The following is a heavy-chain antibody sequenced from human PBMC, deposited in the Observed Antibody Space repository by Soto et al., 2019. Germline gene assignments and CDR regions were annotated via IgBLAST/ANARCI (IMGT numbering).Heavy chain of an antibody. Sequence: GGSLRLSCAASGFTFSSYAMSWVRQAPGKGLEWVSAISGSGGSTYYADSVKGRFTISRDNSKNTLYLQMNRLRAEDTAVYYCAKFKAAAGTYYGMDVWGQGTTVTVS. D-gene: IGHD6-13*01. CDR1: GFTFSSYA. J-gene: IGHJ6*02. CDR3: AKFKAAAGTYYGMDV. CDR2: ISGSGGST. V-gene: IGHV3-23*01.